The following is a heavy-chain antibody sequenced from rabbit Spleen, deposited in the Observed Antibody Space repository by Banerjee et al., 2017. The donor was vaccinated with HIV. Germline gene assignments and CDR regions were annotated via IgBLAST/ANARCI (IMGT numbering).Heavy chain of an antibody. J-gene: IGHJ6*01. V-gene: IGHV1S40*01. CDR1: GFSLTSSDY. CDR2: IYAGSSGFT. D-gene: IGHD8-1*01. Sequence: QSLEESGGDLVKPGASLTLTCTASGFSLTSSDYMCWVRQAPGKGLEWIACIYAGSSGFTYHASWAKGRFTISKTSSTTVTLQMTSLTAADTATYFCARDLTTYVHGYAGYSYAEYYGMDLWAQGPSSPS. CDR3: ARDLTTYVHGYAGYSYAEYYGMDL.